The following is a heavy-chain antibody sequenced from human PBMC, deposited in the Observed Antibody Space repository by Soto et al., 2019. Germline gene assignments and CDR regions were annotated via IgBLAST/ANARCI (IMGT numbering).Heavy chain of an antibody. CDR1: GFIFRNYA. CDR2: ISYDERTI. D-gene: IGHD2-15*01. V-gene: IGHV3-30*04. CDR3: ARDSWSFAC. J-gene: IGHJ4*02. Sequence: QVELVDSGGGLVKPGTSLRLSCAASGFIFRNYAMHWVRQAPGKGLEWVADISYDERTIHYPDSVKGRFTISRDNSKNKLFLQMNILRPEDTAVDDCARDSWSFACWGQGTLVTVSS.